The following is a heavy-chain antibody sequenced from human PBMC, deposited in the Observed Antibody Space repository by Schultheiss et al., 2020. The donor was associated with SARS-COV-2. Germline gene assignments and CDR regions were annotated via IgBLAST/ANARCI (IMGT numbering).Heavy chain of an antibody. CDR1: GGSISSYY. Sequence: SETLSLTCTVSGGSISSYYWSWIRQPPGKGLEWIGYIYYSGTTVYNPSLKSRVTISVDKSKNQFSLKLSSVTAADTAVYYCASSAVAFLWFDPWGQGTLVTVSS. D-gene: IGHD6-19*01. CDR3: ASSAVAFLWFDP. V-gene: IGHV4-59*08. CDR2: IYYSGTT. J-gene: IGHJ5*02.